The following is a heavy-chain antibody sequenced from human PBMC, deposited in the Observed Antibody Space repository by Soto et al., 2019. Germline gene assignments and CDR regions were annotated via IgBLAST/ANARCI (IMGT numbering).Heavy chain of an antibody. J-gene: IGHJ4*02. CDR3: ARDTAMVTGAFDY. V-gene: IGHV4-30-4*01. D-gene: IGHD5-18*01. CDR1: GGSISSGDYY. CDR2: IYYSGST. Sequence: QVQLQESGPGLVKPSQTLSLTCTVSGGSISSGDYYWSWIRQPPGKGLEWIGYIYYSGSTHYNPSLKSRVTISVDTSKNQFSLKLSSVTAADTAVYYCARDTAMVTGAFDYWGQGTLVTVSS.